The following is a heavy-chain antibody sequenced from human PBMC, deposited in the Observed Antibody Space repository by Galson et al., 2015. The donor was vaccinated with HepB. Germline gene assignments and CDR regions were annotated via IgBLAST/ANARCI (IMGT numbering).Heavy chain of an antibody. CDR3: ARGPRGASTHFDY. J-gene: IGHJ4*02. CDR2: ISSNGGST. Sequence: SLRLSCAASGFTFSSYAMHWVRQAPGKGLEYISAISSNGGSTYYANSVKGRFTISRDNSKNTLYLQMGSLRAEDMAVYYCARGPRGASTHFDYWGQGTLVTVSS. CDR1: GFTFSSYA. V-gene: IGHV3-64*01.